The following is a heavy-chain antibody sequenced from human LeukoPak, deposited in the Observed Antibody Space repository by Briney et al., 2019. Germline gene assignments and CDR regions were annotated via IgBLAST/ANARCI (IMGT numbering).Heavy chain of an antibody. CDR3: ASSAVAGTDYFDY. J-gene: IGHJ4*02. CDR2: IYYSGST. V-gene: IGHV4-4*02. D-gene: IGHD6-19*01. Sequence: PSETLSLTCAVSGGSISSSNWWSWVRQPPVKGLEWIGYIYYSGSTNYNPSLKSRVTISVDTSKNQFSLKLSSVTAADTAVYYCASSAVAGTDYFDYWGQGTLVTVSS. CDR1: GGSISSSNW.